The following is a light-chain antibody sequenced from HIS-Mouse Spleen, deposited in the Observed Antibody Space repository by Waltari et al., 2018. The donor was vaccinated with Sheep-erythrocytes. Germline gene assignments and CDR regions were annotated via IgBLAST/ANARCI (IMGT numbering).Light chain of an antibody. CDR2: DVS. J-gene: IGLJ2*01. V-gene: IGLV2-14*03. Sequence: PGQSITISCTGTSSDVGGYNYVSWYQQHPGKAPKLMIYDVSNRPSGVSNRFSGSNSGNTATLTISGTQAMDEADYYCQAWDSSTVVFGGGTKLTVL. CDR3: QAWDSSTVV. CDR1: SSDVGGYNY.